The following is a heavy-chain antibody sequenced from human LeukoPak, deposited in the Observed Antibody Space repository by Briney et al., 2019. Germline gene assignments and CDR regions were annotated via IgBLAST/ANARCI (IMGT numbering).Heavy chain of an antibody. CDR1: GGSISSYY. CDR2: IYYSGST. D-gene: IGHD2-2*01. Sequence: SETLSLTCTVSGGSISSYYWSWIRQPPGKGLEWIGYIYYSGSTNYNPSLKSRVTISVDTSKNQFSLKLSSVTAADTAVYYCARGGTSPTYFDYWGQGTLVTVSS. CDR3: ARGGTSPTYFDY. V-gene: IGHV4-59*01. J-gene: IGHJ4*02.